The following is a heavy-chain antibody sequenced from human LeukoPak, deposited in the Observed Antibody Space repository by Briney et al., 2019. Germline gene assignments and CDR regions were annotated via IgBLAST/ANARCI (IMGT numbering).Heavy chain of an antibody. Sequence: SETLSLTFTVSGGSISSYYWSWIRQPPGKGLEWIGYIYYSGSTNYNPSLKSRVTISVDTSKKQFSLKLSSVTAADTAVYYCARGGKQQLVRGYYYYYYMDVWGKGTTVTVSS. CDR1: GGSISSYY. J-gene: IGHJ6*03. V-gene: IGHV4-59*08. D-gene: IGHD6-13*01. CDR3: ARGGKQQLVRGYYYYYYMDV. CDR2: IYYSGST.